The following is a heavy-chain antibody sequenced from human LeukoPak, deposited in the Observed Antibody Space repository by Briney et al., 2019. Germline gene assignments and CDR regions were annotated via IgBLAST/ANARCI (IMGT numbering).Heavy chain of an antibody. CDR3: AKDRETTRYEH. CDR1: GFTIEDYA. J-gene: IGHJ1*01. Sequence: AETLSLSCAASGFTIEDYAMHWVRQAPGKGLEWVSLVTGGGSSTYNADPMNGRITISRDNSKNSLYLQMNSLRIEDTALYYCAKDRETTRYEHWGQGALVTVSS. CDR2: VTGGGSST. D-gene: IGHD3-16*02. V-gene: IGHV3-43*02.